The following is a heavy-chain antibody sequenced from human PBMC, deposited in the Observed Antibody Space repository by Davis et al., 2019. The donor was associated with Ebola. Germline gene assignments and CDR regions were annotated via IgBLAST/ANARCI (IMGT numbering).Heavy chain of an antibody. Sequence: SQTLSLTCAISGDSVSSNSAAWNWIRQSPSRGLEWLGRTYYRSKWYNDYAVSVKSRITINPDTSKNQFSLQLNSVTPEDTAVYYCARDTSCTTTSCYVHYSGLDVWGKGTTVTVSS. CDR1: GDSVSSNSAA. CDR2: TYYRSKWYN. V-gene: IGHV6-1*01. CDR3: ARDTSCTTTSCYVHYSGLDV. D-gene: IGHD2-2*01. J-gene: IGHJ6*04.